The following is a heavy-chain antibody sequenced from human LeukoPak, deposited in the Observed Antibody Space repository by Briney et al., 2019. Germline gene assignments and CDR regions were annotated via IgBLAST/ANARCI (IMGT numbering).Heavy chain of an antibody. D-gene: IGHD6-13*01. CDR1: GYTFTGCS. J-gene: IGHJ4*02. CDR2: INPNSGGT. CDR3: ARDLSIAAPGTDFDY. Sequence: GASVKVSCKASGYTFTGCSVHWVRQAPGQGLEWMGWINPNSGGTKYALKFQGRVTMTRDTSISTAYMELSRLTSDDTAVYYCARDLSIAAPGTDFDYWGQGTLVTVSS. V-gene: IGHV1-2*02.